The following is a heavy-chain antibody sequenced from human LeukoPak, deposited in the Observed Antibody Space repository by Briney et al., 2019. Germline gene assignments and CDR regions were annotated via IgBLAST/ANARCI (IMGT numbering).Heavy chain of an antibody. CDR1: GGTFSSYA. CDR3: SRGGTYYYDSSGYPTDAFDI. Sequence: EASVNVSCKASGGTFSSYAISWVRQAPGQGLEWMGRIIPILGIANYAQKFQGRVTITADKSTSQADMEMTSLQSEDTAVYYRSRGGTYYYDSSGYPTDAFDIWGQGTMVTVSS. D-gene: IGHD3-22*01. J-gene: IGHJ3*02. CDR2: IIPILGIA. V-gene: IGHV1-69*04.